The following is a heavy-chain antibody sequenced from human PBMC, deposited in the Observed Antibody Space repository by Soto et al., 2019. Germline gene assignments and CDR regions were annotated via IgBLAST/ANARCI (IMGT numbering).Heavy chain of an antibody. J-gene: IGHJ4*02. CDR2: ISGSGGST. V-gene: IGHV3-23*01. D-gene: IGHD6-13*01. Sequence: EVQLWEAGEGMGQPGGSLRLSCAASGFTFSSYAMSWVRQAPGKGLEWVSAISGSGGSTYYADSVKGRFTISRDNSKNTLYLQMNSLRAEDTAVYYCAYSSTPFDYWGQGTLVTVSS. CDR3: AYSSTPFDY. CDR1: GFTFSSYA.